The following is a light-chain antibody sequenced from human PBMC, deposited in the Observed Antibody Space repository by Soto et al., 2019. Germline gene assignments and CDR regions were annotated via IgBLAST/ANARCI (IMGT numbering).Light chain of an antibody. V-gene: IGKV3-11*01. J-gene: IGKJ4*01. CDR1: QSVGSY. CDR2: DAS. CDR3: QHRSNLPLT. Sequence: EIVLTQSPATLSLSPGERATLSCRASQSVGSYLAWYQQKPGQAPMLLIYDASNRATGIPARFSGSGSGTDFTLTISSLEPEDVAVYYCQHRSNLPLTFGGGTKVDI.